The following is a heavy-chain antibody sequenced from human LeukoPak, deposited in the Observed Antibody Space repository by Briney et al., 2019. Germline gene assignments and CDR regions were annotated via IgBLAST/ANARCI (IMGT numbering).Heavy chain of an antibody. J-gene: IGHJ4*02. D-gene: IGHD3-10*01. CDR3: AGDVLVSGGSYYHGF. CDR2: VDPKDGET. CDR1: GYALTELS. Sequence: ASVKVSCNVSGYALTELSIHWVRQAPGKGFEWMGGVDPKDGETIYAQNFQDRVTVTDDRSTDTSYMELRGLTSEDTALYYCAGDVLVSGGSYYHGFWGQGTLVTVSS. V-gene: IGHV1-24*01.